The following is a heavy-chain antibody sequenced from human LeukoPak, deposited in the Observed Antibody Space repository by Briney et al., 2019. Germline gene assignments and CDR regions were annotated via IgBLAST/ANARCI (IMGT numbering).Heavy chain of an antibody. V-gene: IGHV3-30*02. Sequence: PGRSLRLSCAASGFTFSSYGMHWVRQAPGKGLEWVAFIRYDGSNKYYADSVKGRFTISRDNSKDTLYLQMNSLRAEDTAVYYCAKDSSSWSRRPYYFDYWGQGTLVTVSS. J-gene: IGHJ4*02. CDR3: AKDSSSWSRRPYYFDY. CDR2: IRYDGSNK. CDR1: GFTFSSYG. D-gene: IGHD6-13*01.